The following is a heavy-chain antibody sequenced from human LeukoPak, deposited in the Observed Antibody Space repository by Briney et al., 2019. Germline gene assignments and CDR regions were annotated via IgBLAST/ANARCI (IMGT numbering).Heavy chain of an antibody. CDR3: ARDGGLLGMGYFDY. D-gene: IGHD1-26*01. CDR1: GYSISSGYY. J-gene: IGHJ4*02. CDR2: IYHSGST. Sequence: SETLSLTCTVSGYSISSGYYWGWIRQPPGKGLEWIGSIYHSGSTYYNPSLKSRVTISVDTPKNQFSLKLSSVTAADTAVYYCARDGGLLGMGYFDYWGQGTLVTVSS. V-gene: IGHV4-38-2*02.